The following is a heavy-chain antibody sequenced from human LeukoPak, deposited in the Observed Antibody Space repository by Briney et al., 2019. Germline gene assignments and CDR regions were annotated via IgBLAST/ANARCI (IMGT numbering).Heavy chain of an antibody. Sequence: GASVKVSCKASGYTFTSYGISWVRQAPGQGLEWMGWISAYNGNTNYAQKFQGRVTMTRNTSISTAYMELSSLRSEDTAVYYCARGKNRGVVYGMDVWGQGTTVTVSS. D-gene: IGHD3-3*01. V-gene: IGHV1-18*01. J-gene: IGHJ6*02. CDR1: GYTFTSYG. CDR2: ISAYNGNT. CDR3: ARGKNRGVVYGMDV.